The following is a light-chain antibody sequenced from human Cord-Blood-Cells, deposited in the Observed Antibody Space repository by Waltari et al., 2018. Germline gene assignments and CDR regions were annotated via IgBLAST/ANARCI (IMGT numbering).Light chain of an antibody. V-gene: IGLV1-44*01. CDR3: AAWDDSLNGPV. Sequence: GRQGKMGTISCSGSSSNIGRNTVNWYPQLPGTAPKLIIYRNTQRPSGVPDRLSGSKSGTSASLAISGLQAEDEADYYCAAWDDSLNGPVCGGGTKLTVL. J-gene: IGLJ2*01. CDR2: RNT. CDR1: SSNIGRNT.